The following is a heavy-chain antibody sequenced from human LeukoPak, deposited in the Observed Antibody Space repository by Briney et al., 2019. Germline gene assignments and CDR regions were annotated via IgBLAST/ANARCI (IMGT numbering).Heavy chain of an antibody. Sequence: ASVKVSCKASGYTFTSYGISWVRQAPGQGLEWMGWISAYNGNTNYAQKLQGRVTMTTDTSTSTAYMELRSLRSDDTAVYYCAGHTIGSYFRYFDYWGQVTLVTVSS. D-gene: IGHD1-26*01. V-gene: IGHV1-18*01. J-gene: IGHJ4*02. CDR3: AGHTIGSYFRYFDY. CDR2: ISAYNGNT. CDR1: GYTFTSYG.